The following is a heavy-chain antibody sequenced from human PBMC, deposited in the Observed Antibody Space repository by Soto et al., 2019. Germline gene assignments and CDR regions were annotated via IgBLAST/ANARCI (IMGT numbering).Heavy chain of an antibody. CDR1: GCTFSSYA. CDR3: ARSTVRRYFDWLLPDAFDI. Sequence: GASVNVSCKASGCTFSSYAISCVRQAPGQVLEWMGGIIPIFGTANYAQKFQGRVTITADESTSTAYMELSSLRSEDTAVYYCARSTVRRYFDWLLPDAFDIWGQGTMVTVSS. V-gene: IGHV1-69*13. D-gene: IGHD3-9*01. J-gene: IGHJ3*02. CDR2: IIPIFGTA.